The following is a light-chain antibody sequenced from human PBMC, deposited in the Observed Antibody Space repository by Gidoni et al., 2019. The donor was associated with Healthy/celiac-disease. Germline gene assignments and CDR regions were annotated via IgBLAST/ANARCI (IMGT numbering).Light chain of an antibody. CDR3: RQYGSSSLT. J-gene: IGKJ4*01. CDR2: GTS. V-gene: IGKV3-20*01. Sequence: IALTQSPGTLSLSPGESATLSCRASQRVSSSYLAWYQQTPGQAPRLHIYGTSSRATGIPDRFSGSGSGTDFTLSISRLEAEDFAVYYCRQYGSSSLTFGGGTKVEIK. CDR1: QRVSSSY.